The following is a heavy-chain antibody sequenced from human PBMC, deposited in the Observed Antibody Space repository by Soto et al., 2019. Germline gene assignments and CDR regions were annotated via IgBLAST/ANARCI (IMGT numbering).Heavy chain of an antibody. J-gene: IGHJ5*02. CDR3: ANDLTRHLAYWLDP. V-gene: IGHV1-2*02. CDR1: GFSFTGYY. D-gene: IGHD3-16*01. Sequence: QVQLVQSGAAVKKPGASVKVSCKASGFSFTGYYIHWLRQAPGQGLEWMGWINAHSGGTEYAQKFQGRVTLTRDTSIATAYLTLTSLTSDDTALYYCANDLTRHLAYWLDPWGQGTQVTVSS. CDR2: INAHSGGT.